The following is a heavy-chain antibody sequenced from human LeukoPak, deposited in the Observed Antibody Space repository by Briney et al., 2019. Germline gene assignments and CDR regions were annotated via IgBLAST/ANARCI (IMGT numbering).Heavy chain of an antibody. V-gene: IGHV4-31*03. CDR1: GGSISSGGYY. D-gene: IGHD6-19*01. J-gene: IGHJ4*02. CDR3: ARDQRPLHSSGLFGFDY. Sequence: SSETLSLTCTVSGGSISSGGYYWSWIRQHPGKGLEWIGYIYYSGSTYYNPSLKSRVTISVDTSKNQFSLKLSSVTAADTAVYYCARDQRPLHSSGLFGFDYWGQGTLVTVSS. CDR2: IYYSGST.